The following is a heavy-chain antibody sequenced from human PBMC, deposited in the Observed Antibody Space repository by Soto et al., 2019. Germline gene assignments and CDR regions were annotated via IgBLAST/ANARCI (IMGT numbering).Heavy chain of an antibody. CDR1: GFTFTSYG. CDR3: ARDRRFLEWLDY. Sequence: ESGGGVVQPGRSLTLSCVASGFTFTSYGIHWVRQAPGKGLEWVAVIWYDGSNKYYGDSVKGRFSISRDNSKSTVFLQMNSLRAEDTAVYYCARDRRFLEWLDYWGQGTLVSVSS. CDR2: IWYDGSNK. J-gene: IGHJ4*02. V-gene: IGHV3-33*01. D-gene: IGHD3-3*01.